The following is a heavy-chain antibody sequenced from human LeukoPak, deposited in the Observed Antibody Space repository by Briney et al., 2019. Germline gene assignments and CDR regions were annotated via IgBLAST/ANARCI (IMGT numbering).Heavy chain of an antibody. CDR1: GFTFSSYA. CDR2: ISGSGGST. CDR3: AKGLGNYQH. V-gene: IGHV3-23*01. Sequence: PGGSLRRSCAASGFTFSSYAMRWVRQAPGKGREWVSAISGSGGSTYYADSVKGRFTIYRDNSKNTLYLQMNSLRAEDTAVYYCAKGLGNYQHWGQGTLVTVSS. J-gene: IGHJ1*01.